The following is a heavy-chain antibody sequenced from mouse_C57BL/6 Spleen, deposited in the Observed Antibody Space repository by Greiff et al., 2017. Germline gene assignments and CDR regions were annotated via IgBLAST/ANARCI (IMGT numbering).Heavy chain of an antibody. CDR1: GYSITSGYY. CDR3: ARGGNYLGAMDY. J-gene: IGHJ4*01. V-gene: IGHV3-6*01. CDR2: ISYDGSN. Sequence: EVKLQESGPGLVKPSQSLSLTCSVTGYSITSGYYWNWIRQFPGNKLEWMGYISYDGSNNYNPSLKNRISITRDTSKNQFFLKLNSVTTEDTATYYCARGGNYLGAMDYWGQGTSVTVSS. D-gene: IGHD2-1*01.